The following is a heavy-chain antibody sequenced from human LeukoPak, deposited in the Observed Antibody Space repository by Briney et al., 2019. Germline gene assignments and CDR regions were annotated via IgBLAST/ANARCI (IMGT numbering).Heavy chain of an antibody. D-gene: IGHD3-22*01. CDR1: GDSISSGSYY. Sequence: SETLSLTCTLSGDSISSGSYYWSWIRQPAGKGLEWIGRIYTSGSTNYNPSLKSRVTISVDTSKNQFSLKLSSVTAADTAVYYCASSTTMIVEFDYWGQGTLVTVSS. V-gene: IGHV4-61*02. CDR3: ASSTTMIVEFDY. CDR2: IYTSGST. J-gene: IGHJ4*02.